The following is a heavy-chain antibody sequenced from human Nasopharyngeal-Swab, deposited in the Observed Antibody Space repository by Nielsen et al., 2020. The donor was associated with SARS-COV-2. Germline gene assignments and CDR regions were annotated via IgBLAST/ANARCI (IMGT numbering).Heavy chain of an antibody. V-gene: IGHV1-69*13. CDR1: GGTFSSYA. J-gene: IGHJ6*03. D-gene: IGHD2-2*01. CDR2: IIPIFGTA. CDR3: ASANPTSDIVVVPAAKYYYYYYMDV. Sequence: SVKVSCKASGGTFSSYAISWVRQAPGQELEWMGGIIPIFGTANYAQKFQGRVTITADESTSTAYMELSSLRSEDTAVYYCASANPTSDIVVVPAAKYYYYYYMDVWGKGTTVTVSS.